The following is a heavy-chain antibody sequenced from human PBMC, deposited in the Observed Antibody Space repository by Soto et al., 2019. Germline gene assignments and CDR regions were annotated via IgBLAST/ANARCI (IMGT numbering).Heavy chain of an antibody. D-gene: IGHD3-3*01. Sequence: QITLNESGPTVVRPTETLTLTCRFSGFSLTTSGVGVGWIRQSPGKAPEWLALIYGDDDKPYSASLKSRLTITKDTSKNQVVLTVSDLDPTDTATYYCAHRVLRTVFGLVTTTAIYFDFWGQGTPVAVSS. V-gene: IGHV2-5*02. CDR2: IYGDDDK. CDR3: AHRVLRTVFGLVTTTAIYFDF. CDR1: GFSLTTSGVG. J-gene: IGHJ4*02.